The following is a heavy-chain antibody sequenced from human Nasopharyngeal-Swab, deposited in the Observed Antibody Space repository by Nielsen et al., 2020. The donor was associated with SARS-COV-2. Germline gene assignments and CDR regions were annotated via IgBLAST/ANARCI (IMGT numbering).Heavy chain of an antibody. CDR3: AREICTRITCFDYGMDV. CDR1: GFTLSRYW. D-gene: IGHD2-2*01. J-gene: IGHJ6*02. Sequence: GESLKISCSASGFTLSRYWMSWVRHAPGKGLEWVASVKQAGSEKYSVDSVRGRFTISRDNTKNSVYLQMNNLRAEDTAVYYCAREICTRITCFDYGMDVWGQGTTVTVSS. CDR2: VKQAGSEK. V-gene: IGHV3-7*01.